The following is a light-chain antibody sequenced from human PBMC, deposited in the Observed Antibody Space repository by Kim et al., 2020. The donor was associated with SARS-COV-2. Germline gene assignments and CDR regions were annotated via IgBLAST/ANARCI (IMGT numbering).Light chain of an antibody. V-gene: IGLV3-19*01. CDR1: SLRSYY. CDR2: GKN. Sequence: VALGQTVRITCQGDSLRSYYASWYQQKPGQAPVLVSYGKNNRPSGIPDRFSGSSSGNTASLTITGAQAEDEADYYCNSRDSSGDRVFGGGTQLTVL. CDR3: NSRDSSGDRV. J-gene: IGLJ3*02.